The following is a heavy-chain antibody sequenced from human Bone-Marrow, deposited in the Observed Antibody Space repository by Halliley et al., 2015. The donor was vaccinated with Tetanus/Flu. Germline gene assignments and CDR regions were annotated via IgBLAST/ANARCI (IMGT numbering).Heavy chain of an antibody. V-gene: IGHV4-39*07. CDR1: GVSVTSTSYY. Sequence: TLSLTCTVSGVSVTSTSYYWNWIRQPPGKGLEWIGEIYHTGSTSYNPSLQSRVTISLDKSKKQFSLTLNSVTAADTAMYYCARESSMSEWTFNFDSWGQGTLVTVSP. D-gene: IGHD3-3*01. CDR2: IYHTGST. CDR3: ARESSMSEWTFNFDS. J-gene: IGHJ4*02.